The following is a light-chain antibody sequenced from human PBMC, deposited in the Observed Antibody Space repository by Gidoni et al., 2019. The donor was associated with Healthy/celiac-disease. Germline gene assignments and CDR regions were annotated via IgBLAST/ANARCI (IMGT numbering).Light chain of an antibody. J-gene: IGLJ2*01. Sequence: QSALTQPASVSGSPGQSITISCTGTSSDVGGYNYVSWYQQHPGKAPKLVIYDVSNRPSAVANRFSGSKSGNTASLTITGLQAEDEADYYCSSYTSSSTPVVFGGGTKLTVL. V-gene: IGLV2-14*01. CDR3: SSYTSSSTPVV. CDR2: DVS. CDR1: SSDVGGYNY.